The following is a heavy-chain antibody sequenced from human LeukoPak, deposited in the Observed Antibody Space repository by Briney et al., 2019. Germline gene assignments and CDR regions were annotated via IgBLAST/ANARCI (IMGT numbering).Heavy chain of an antibody. D-gene: IGHD6-13*01. CDR3: AREPTYSSSWYTSCDY. CDR2: ITLSSSSI. CDR1: GFNFNNYN. Sequence: GGSLRLSCAASGFNFNNYNMNWVRQAPGKGLEWVSYITLSSSSIYYADSVKGRFTISRDNAKNSLYLQMNSLRAEDTAVYYCAREPTYSSSWYTSCDYWGQGTLVTVSS. J-gene: IGHJ4*02. V-gene: IGHV3-48*01.